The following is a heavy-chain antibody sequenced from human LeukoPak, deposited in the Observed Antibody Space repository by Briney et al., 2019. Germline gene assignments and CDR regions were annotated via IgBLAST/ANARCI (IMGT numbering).Heavy chain of an antibody. CDR1: RGSISPGH. V-gene: IGHV4-59*08. CDR3: ARLVDGIYTRLDS. J-gene: IGHJ4*02. D-gene: IGHD1-26*01. CDR2: IFYTGRA. Sequence: PSETLSLTCTVSRGSISPGHCAWIRQPPGKGLEWIGYIFYTGRARYNPSLESRVTLTVDMSKNQVSLKLRSVTAADTAIYYCARLVDGIYTRLDSWGQGTLVTVSS.